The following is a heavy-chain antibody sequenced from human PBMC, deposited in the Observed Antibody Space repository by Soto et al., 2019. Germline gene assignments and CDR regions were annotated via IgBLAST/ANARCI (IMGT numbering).Heavy chain of an antibody. V-gene: IGHV3-33*01. CDR3: ASDRDGGWFPRAV. Sequence: QVQLVESGGGVVQPGRSVRLSCVGSGFLFSHYGMHWVRQAPGKGLEWVAVIWSDGNRESYADSVKGRFASSRDNSKDTLYLQMHNLRADDTAVYFGASDRDGGWFPRAVWGQGTTVAVSS. J-gene: IGHJ6*02. CDR1: GFLFSHYG. D-gene: IGHD6-19*01. CDR2: IWSDGNRE.